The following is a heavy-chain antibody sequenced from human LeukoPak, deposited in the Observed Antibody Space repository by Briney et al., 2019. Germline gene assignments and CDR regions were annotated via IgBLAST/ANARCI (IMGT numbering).Heavy chain of an antibody. CDR1: GFTVSSNY. CDR2: IYSGGST. V-gene: IGHV3-66*01. CDR3: ARGGGDYDAFDI. D-gene: IGHD4-17*01. Sequence: GGSLRLSCAASGFTVSSNYMTWVRQAPGKGLEWVSVIYSGGSTYYADSGKGRFTISRDNSKNTLFLQMNSLRAEDTAVYYCARGGGDYDAFDIWGQGTMVTVSS. J-gene: IGHJ3*02.